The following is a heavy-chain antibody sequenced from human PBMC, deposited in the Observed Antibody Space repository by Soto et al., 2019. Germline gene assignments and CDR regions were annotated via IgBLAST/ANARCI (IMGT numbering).Heavy chain of an antibody. D-gene: IGHD6-6*01. V-gene: IGHV1-46*03. CDR2: INPNGVST. J-gene: IGHJ4*02. Sequence: QVQLVQPGAEVKKPGASVKFSCKASGYIFTNFYIHWVRQAPGQGLEWIGIINPNGVSTNYAQNFQCRVTMTRDTSTSTVYMALSSLRSEDTAVYYCTRVLASVDYWGQGTLITVSS. CDR3: TRVLASVDY. CDR1: GYIFTNFY.